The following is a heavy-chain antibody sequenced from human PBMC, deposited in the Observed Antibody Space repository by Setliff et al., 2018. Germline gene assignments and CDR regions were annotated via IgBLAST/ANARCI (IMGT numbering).Heavy chain of an antibody. D-gene: IGHD3-16*01. CDR3: ARDGGGDSDAFDI. Sequence: ASVKVSCKASGYTFTGYYMYWVREAPGQGLEWMGRINPSSGATIYAQKFQGRVTMTSDTSISTAYMELGRLRSDDTAVYFCARDGGGDSDAFDIWGQGTMVTVSS. CDR1: GYTFTGYY. J-gene: IGHJ3*02. V-gene: IGHV1-2*06. CDR2: INPSSGAT.